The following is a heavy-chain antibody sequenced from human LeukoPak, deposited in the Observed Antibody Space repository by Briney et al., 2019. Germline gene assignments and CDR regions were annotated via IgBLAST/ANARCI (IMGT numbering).Heavy chain of an antibody. Sequence: GGPLRLSCGASGFPLSSYEMNWVPQAPGKGLEGVSYISSGSTIYDADSVKGRFTISKDNAKNSLYLQMNSLRAEDTAVYYCARESIAVAGAPFDYWGQGTLVTVSS. V-gene: IGHV3-48*03. CDR2: ISSGSTI. J-gene: IGHJ4*02. CDR3: ARESIAVAGAPFDY. CDR1: GFPLSSYE. D-gene: IGHD6-19*01.